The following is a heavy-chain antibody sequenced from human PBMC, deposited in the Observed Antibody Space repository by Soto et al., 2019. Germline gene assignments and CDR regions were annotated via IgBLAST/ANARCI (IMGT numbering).Heavy chain of an antibody. J-gene: IGHJ4*02. CDR3: AKDPYSSSWYGQFDY. CDR1: GFTFDDYA. CDR2: ISWNSGNI. Sequence: EVQLVESGGGLVQTGRSLRLSCAASGFTFDDYAMHWVRQAPGKGLEWVSGISWNSGNIGYADSVKGRFTISRDNAKNSLYLQMNSLRAEDTALYYGAKDPYSSSWYGQFDYWGQGTLVTVSS. V-gene: IGHV3-9*01. D-gene: IGHD6-13*01.